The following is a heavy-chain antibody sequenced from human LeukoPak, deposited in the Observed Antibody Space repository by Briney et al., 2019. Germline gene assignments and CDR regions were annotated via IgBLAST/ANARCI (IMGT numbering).Heavy chain of an antibody. J-gene: IGHJ4*02. V-gene: IGHV3-7*05. CDR1: GFPFSSYW. CDR3: AKMSDGSGYFVLSN. D-gene: IGHD3-22*01. CDR2: IKQDGSEK. Sequence: GGSLRLSCAASGFPFSSYWMSWVRQAPGKGLEWVANIKQDGSEKYCLDSVKGRFTISRDNSKNTLYLQMNSLRAEDTAVYYCAKMSDGSGYFVLSNWGQGTLVTVSS.